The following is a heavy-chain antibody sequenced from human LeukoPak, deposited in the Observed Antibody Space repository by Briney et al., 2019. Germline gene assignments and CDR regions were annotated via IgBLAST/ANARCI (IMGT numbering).Heavy chain of an antibody. CDR3: ARALYNHGWYPDYFDY. V-gene: IGHV1-69*13. J-gene: IGHJ4*02. Sequence: ASVKVSCKASGGTFSSYAISWVQQAPGQGLEWMGGIIPIFGTANYAQKFQGRVTITADESTSTAYMELSSLRSEDTAVYYCARALYNHGWYPDYFDYWGQGTLVTVSS. CDR1: GGTFSSYA. D-gene: IGHD6-19*01. CDR2: IIPIFGTA.